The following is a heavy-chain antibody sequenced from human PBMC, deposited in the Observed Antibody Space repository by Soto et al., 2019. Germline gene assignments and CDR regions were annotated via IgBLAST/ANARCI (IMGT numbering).Heavy chain of an antibody. CDR2: ISGSAATT. Sequence: GGSLRLSCAASGFTFSSYAMNWVRQAPGKGLEWVSAISGSAATTHFADSVKGRFTISRDNSKNTLYLQMNSLRAEDTAVYYCEEDRAYYVRSGPYPPPYWGQGTLVTVSS. CDR3: EEDRAYYVRSGPYPPPY. V-gene: IGHV3-23*01. J-gene: IGHJ4*02. D-gene: IGHD3-22*01. CDR1: GFTFSSYA.